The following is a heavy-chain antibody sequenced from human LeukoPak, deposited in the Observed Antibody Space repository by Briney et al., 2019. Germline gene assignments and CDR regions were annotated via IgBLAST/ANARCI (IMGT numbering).Heavy chain of an antibody. CDR3: AREYCSGGSCYGFFSYYFDY. J-gene: IGHJ4*02. CDR1: GFTFTSYY. V-gene: IGHV1-46*01. CDR2: INPSGGST. D-gene: IGHD2-15*01. Sequence: PGGSLRLSCAASGFTFTSYYMPWVRQAPGQGLEWMGIINPSGGSTSYAQKFQGRVTMTRDTSTSTVYMELSSLRSEDTAVYYCAREYCSGGSCYGFFSYYFDYWGQGTLVTVSS.